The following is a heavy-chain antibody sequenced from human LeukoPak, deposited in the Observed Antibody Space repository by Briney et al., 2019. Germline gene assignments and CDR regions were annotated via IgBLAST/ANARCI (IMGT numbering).Heavy chain of an antibody. CDR3: ARGDTAMPSFDY. Sequence: SETLSLTCTVSGGSISSYYWSWIRQPPGKGLEWIGYIYYSGSTNYNPSLKSRVTISVDTSKNQFSLRLSSVTAADTAVYYCARGDTAMPSFDYWGQGTLVTVSS. CDR1: GGSISSYY. J-gene: IGHJ4*02. CDR2: IYYSGST. V-gene: IGHV4-59*01. D-gene: IGHD5-18*01.